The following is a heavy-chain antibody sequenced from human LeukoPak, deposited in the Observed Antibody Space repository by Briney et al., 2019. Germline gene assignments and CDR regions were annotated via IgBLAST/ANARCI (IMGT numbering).Heavy chain of an antibody. J-gene: IGHJ4*02. CDR1: GYTFTSYG. D-gene: IGHD3-10*01. CDR3: ARDRSTVAHEY. CDR2: ISGYNGNT. Sequence: ASVKVSCKASGYTFTSYGTSWVRQAPGQGPEWMGWISGYNGNTNYAQKFQGRVTMTTDTSTSTAYMEVRGLRSDDTAIYYCARDRSTVAHEYWGQGTLVTVSS. V-gene: IGHV1-18*01.